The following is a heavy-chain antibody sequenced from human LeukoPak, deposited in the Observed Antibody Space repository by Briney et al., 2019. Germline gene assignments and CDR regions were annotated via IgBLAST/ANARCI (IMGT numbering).Heavy chain of an antibody. D-gene: IGHD3-22*01. V-gene: IGHV4-30-2*01. J-gene: IGHJ4*02. CDR2: IYHSGST. CDR1: GGSISSGGYS. Sequence: PSETLSLTCAVSGGSISSGGYSWSWIRQPPGKGLEWIGYIYHSGSTYYNPSLKSRVTISVDRSKNQFSLKLSSVTAADTAVYYCARAPYYYDSSGYLAFDYWGQGTLVTVSS. CDR3: ARAPYYYDSSGYLAFDY.